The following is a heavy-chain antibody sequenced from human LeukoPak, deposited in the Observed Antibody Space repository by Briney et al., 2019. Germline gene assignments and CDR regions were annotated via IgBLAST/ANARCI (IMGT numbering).Heavy chain of an antibody. Sequence: ETLSLTCAVYGGSFSGYYWSWIRQPPGKGLEWVANIKQDGSEKYYVDSVKGRFTISRDNAKNSLYLQMNSLRAEDTAVYYCARDSSYYDFWSGYYTGAFDIWGQGTMVTVSS. D-gene: IGHD3-3*01. V-gene: IGHV3-7*01. CDR3: ARDSSYYDFWSGYYTGAFDI. CDR2: IKQDGSEK. CDR1: GGSFSGYY. J-gene: IGHJ3*02.